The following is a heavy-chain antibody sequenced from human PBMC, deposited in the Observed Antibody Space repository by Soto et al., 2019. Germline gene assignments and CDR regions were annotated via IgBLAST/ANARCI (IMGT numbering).Heavy chain of an antibody. J-gene: IGHJ2*01. V-gene: IGHV3-23*01. CDR3: AKDRFTSTVRKYWFFDL. CDR1: GFTFTNYA. D-gene: IGHD3-10*01. Sequence: EVQLLESGGGLVKPGGSLRLSCAASGFTFTNYAMTWVRQAPGKGLEWVSSISGGDGDTSYADSVKGRFTTSRDNSENTMFPQMTSLRPDDTAVYYCAKDRFTSTVRKYWFFDLWGRGTLVTVSS. CDR2: ISGGDGDT.